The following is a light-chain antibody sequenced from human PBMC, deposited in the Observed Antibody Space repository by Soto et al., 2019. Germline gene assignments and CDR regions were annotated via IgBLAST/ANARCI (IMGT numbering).Light chain of an antibody. Sequence: EIVMTQSPDTLSVSPGERATLSCRASQSVSSNLVWYQQKPGQAPRLLIYGASTRATGIPARFSGSGSGTEFTLTISSLQSEDFAVYYCQQCNNWPLTFGQGTEVEIK. V-gene: IGKV3-15*01. CDR2: GAS. CDR3: QQCNNWPLT. J-gene: IGKJ1*01. CDR1: QSVSSN.